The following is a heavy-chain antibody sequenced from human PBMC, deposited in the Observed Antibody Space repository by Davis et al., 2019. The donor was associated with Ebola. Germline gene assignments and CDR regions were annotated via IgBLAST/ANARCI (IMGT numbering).Heavy chain of an antibody. CDR3: AKVVGANHFDY. CDR1: GFTFSSYA. Sequence: LSLTCAASGFTFSSYAMSWVRQAPGKGLEWVSAISGSGGSTYYADSVKGRFTISRDNSKNTLYLQMNSLRAEDTAVYYCAKVVGANHFDYWGQGTLVTVSS. CDR2: ISGSGGST. V-gene: IGHV3-23*01. D-gene: IGHD1-26*01. J-gene: IGHJ4*02.